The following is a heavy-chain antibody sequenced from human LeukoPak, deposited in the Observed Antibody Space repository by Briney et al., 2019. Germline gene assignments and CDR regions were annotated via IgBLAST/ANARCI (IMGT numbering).Heavy chain of an antibody. Sequence: GGSLRLSCAASGFTFSSYWMSCVRQAPGKGLEWVANIKQDGSEKYYVDSVKGRFTISRDNAKNSLYLQMNSLRAEDTAVYYCEALLGARPGTFDFCDQGTVATVSS. CDR1: GFTFSSYW. CDR2: IKQDGSEK. J-gene: IGHJ4*02. V-gene: IGHV3-7*01. CDR3: EALLGARPGTFDF. D-gene: IGHD6-6*01.